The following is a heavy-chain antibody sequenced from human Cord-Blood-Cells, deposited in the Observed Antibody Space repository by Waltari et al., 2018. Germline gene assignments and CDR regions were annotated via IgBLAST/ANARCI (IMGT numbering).Heavy chain of an antibody. J-gene: IGHJ3*02. CDR2: INPNRGGT. CDR3: ARARYCSSTSCYAFDI. Sequence: QVQLVQSGAEVKKPGASVKVSCKASGYTFTGYYMHWVRQAPGQGLEWMGWINPNRGGTNYAQKVQGWVTMTRDTSISTAYMELSRLRSDDTAVYYCARARYCSSTSCYAFDIWGQGTMVTVSS. D-gene: IGHD2-2*01. V-gene: IGHV1-2*04. CDR1: GYTFTGYY.